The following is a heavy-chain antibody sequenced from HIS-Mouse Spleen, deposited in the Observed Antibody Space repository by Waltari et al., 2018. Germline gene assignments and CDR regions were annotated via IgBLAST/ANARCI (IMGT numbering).Heavy chain of an antibody. Sequence: EVQLLESGGGLVQPGGSLRLSCAASGFTFGGYAMSCVRQARGEGLGWVSAISGSGGSTYYADSVKGRFTISRDNSKNTLYLQMNSLRAEDTAVYYCAKISSLSYYYDSSGYFDYWGQGTLVTVSS. CDR1: GFTFGGYA. D-gene: IGHD3-22*01. V-gene: IGHV3-23*01. J-gene: IGHJ4*02. CDR2: ISGSGGST. CDR3: AKISSLSYYYDSSGYFDY.